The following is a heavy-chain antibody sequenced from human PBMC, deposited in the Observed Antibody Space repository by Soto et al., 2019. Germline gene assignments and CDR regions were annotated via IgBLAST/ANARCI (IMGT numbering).Heavy chain of an antibody. V-gene: IGHV1-18*01. CDR3: ARDPHEFWTSYWFDP. Sequence: ASVKVSCKTSGYTFNTYGINWVRQAPGQGLELMGWISAYDGKATYAEKFQGRVTLTTDTSTSTAYMELRSLRSDDTAIYYCARDPHEFWTSYWFDPWGQGTPVTVSS. D-gene: IGHD3-3*01. J-gene: IGHJ5*02. CDR1: GYTFNTYG. CDR2: ISAYDGKA.